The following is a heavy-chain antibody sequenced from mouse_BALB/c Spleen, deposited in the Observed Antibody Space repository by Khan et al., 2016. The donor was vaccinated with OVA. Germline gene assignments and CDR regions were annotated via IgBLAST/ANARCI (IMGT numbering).Heavy chain of an antibody. CDR1: GYTFPSYD. J-gene: IGHJ4*01. Sequence: VQLVESGPELVTPGALVTISCKASGYTFPSYDINWVRQRPGQGLEWLGWIYPGDGSTEYNEKFKGKATLTADTSSSTAYMQLSSLPSETSAVYCCASEGLREVAMDYWGQGTSVTVSS. V-gene: IGHV1S56*01. CDR3: ASEGLREVAMDY. CDR2: IYPGDGST. D-gene: IGHD2-4*01.